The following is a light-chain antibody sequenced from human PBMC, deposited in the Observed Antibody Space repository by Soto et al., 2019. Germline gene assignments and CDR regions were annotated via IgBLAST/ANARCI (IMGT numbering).Light chain of an antibody. CDR3: SSYTSSSTPYV. J-gene: IGLJ1*01. Sequence: QSALTQPASVSGSPGQSLTISCTGTSSDVGGYNYVSWYQQHPGKAPKLMIYEVSNRPSGVSNRFSGSKSGNTASLTISGLLAEDEADYSCSSYTSSSTPYVFGTGTKLTVL. V-gene: IGLV2-14*01. CDR1: SSDVGGYNY. CDR2: EVS.